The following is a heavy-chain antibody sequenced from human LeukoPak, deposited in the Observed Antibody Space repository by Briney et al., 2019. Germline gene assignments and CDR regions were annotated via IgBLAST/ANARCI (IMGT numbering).Heavy chain of an antibody. Sequence: SETLSLTCTVSGVSISSSNSYWGWIRQPPGKGLEWIGSIYYSGNTYYNASLKSQVSISIDTSKNQFSLRLTSVTAADTAVYYCARLIMAWFGELPDYWGQGTLVTVSS. D-gene: IGHD3-10*01. CDR2: IYYSGNT. CDR3: ARLIMAWFGELPDY. V-gene: IGHV4-39*01. J-gene: IGHJ4*02. CDR1: GVSISSSNSY.